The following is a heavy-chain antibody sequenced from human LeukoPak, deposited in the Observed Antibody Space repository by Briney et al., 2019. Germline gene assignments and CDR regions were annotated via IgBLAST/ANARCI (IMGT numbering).Heavy chain of an antibody. CDR2: IYSGGST. CDR1: GFTVSSNY. D-gene: IGHD4-17*01. V-gene: IGHV3-53*01. CDR3: ARGDYGDYYYYGMDV. Sequence: PGGSLRLSCAASGFTVSSNYMSWVRQAPGKGLEWVSVIYSGGSTYYADSVKGRFTISRDNSKNTLYLQMNSLRAEDTAVYYCARGDYGDYYYYGMDVWGQGTTVTVSS. J-gene: IGHJ6*02.